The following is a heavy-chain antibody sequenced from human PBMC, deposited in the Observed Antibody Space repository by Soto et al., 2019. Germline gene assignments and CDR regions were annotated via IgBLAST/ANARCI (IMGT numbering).Heavy chain of an antibody. CDR2: ISCCGGST. Sequence: EVQLLESGGGVEQPGGSLRLSCVASGFNFKKFAMAWVRQAPGEGLEWVSGISCCGGSTSYADSVKGRFSTARDDSKNTLSLQMNGLRVEDTAQYFCAKADGEQWLIPHLYNWGQGTLVTVS. D-gene: IGHD6-19*01. CDR1: GFNFKKFA. CDR3: AKADGEQWLIPHLYN. V-gene: IGHV3-23*01. J-gene: IGHJ4*02.